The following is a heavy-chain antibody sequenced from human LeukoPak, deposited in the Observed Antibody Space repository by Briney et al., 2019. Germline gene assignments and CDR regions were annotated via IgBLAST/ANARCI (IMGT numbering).Heavy chain of an antibody. CDR2: IYYSGST. Sequence: SSETLSLTCTVSGGSISSYYCNWIRRPPGKGLEWIGYIYYSGSTNYNPSLKSRVTMSVDTSKNQFSLKLSSVTAADTAVYYCASSYSGSYNDAFDIWGQGTMVTVSS. V-gene: IGHV4-59*01. J-gene: IGHJ3*02. D-gene: IGHD1-26*01. CDR3: ASSYSGSYNDAFDI. CDR1: GGSISSYY.